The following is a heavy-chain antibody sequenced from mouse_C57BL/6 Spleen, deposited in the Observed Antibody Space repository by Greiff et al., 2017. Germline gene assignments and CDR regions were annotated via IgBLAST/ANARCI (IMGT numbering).Heavy chain of an antibody. Sequence: EVKLVESGAELVRPGASVKLSCTASGFNIKDDYMHWVKQRPEQGLEWIGWIDPENGDTEYASKFQGKATITADTSSNTAYLQLSSLTSEDTAVYYCTTGYYGSSSAWFAYWGQGTLVTVSA. D-gene: IGHD1-1*01. CDR2: IDPENGDT. CDR3: TTGYYGSSSAWFAY. J-gene: IGHJ3*01. V-gene: IGHV14-4*01. CDR1: GFNIKDDY.